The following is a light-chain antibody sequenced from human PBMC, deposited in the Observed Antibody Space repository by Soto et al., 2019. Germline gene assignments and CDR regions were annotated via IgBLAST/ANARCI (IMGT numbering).Light chain of an antibody. J-gene: IGLJ2*01. CDR2: DNT. CDR1: RSDIGAGYR. V-gene: IGLV1-40*01. Sequence: QSALTQPPSVSGAPGERVTISCTGSRSDIGAGYRVRWYQQVPGTAPKLLIYDNTNRPSGVSVRFSGSKSGTSASLAISGLQAEDEADYYCQSFDKDLGAVVFGGGTKLTVL. CDR3: QSFDKDLGAVV.